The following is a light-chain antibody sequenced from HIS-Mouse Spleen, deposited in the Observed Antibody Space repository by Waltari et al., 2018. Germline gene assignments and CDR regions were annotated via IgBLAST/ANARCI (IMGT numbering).Light chain of an antibody. CDR1: SSAAGRSNL. V-gene: IGLV2-23*01. J-gene: IGLJ3*02. CDR3: CSYAGSSTWV. Sequence: QSALTQPASVSGSPGPSIPISCTGTSSAAGRSNLFSWYQQHPGKAPKLMIYEGSKRPSGVSNRFSGSKSGNTASLTISGLQAEDEADYYCCSYAGSSTWVFGGGTKLTVL. CDR2: EGS.